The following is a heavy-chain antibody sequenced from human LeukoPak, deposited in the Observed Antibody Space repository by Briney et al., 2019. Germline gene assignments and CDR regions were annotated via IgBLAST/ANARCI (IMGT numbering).Heavy chain of an antibody. Sequence: ASVKVSCKASGYTFTSYGISWVRQAPGQGLEWMGWISTYNGNTNYAQKLQGRVTMTTDTSTSTAYMELRSLRSDDTAVYYCARGDYYGSGSYYKKTVDYWGQGTLVTVSS. CDR3: ARGDYYGSGSYYKKTVDY. CDR2: ISTYNGNT. V-gene: IGHV1-18*01. J-gene: IGHJ4*02. D-gene: IGHD3-10*01. CDR1: GYTFTSYG.